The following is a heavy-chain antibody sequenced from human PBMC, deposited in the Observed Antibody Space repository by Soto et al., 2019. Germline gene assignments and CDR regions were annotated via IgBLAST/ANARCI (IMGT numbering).Heavy chain of an antibody. J-gene: IGHJ4*02. CDR2: FDTEDGET. CDR3: ATDSGGYYYDSSYGY. Sequence: ASVKVSCQVSGYTLTELSMHWVRPAPGKGLAWMGGFDTEDGETIYAQKFQGRVTMTEDTSTDTAYMELSSLRSEDTAVYYCATDSGGYYYDSSYGYWGQGTLVTVSS. CDR1: GYTLTELS. D-gene: IGHD3-22*01. V-gene: IGHV1-24*01.